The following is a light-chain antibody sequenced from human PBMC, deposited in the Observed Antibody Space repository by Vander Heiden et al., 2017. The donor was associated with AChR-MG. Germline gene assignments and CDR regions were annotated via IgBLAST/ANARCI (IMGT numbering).Light chain of an antibody. Sequence: DIQMTQFPSSLSASVGDRVTITCRASQGINNYLAWFQQEPGKAPKSLIYAASSLQSGVPSKFSGSGSGTDFTLTISSLQPEDSATYYCRQYNSYPLTVGGGTKVEIK. J-gene: IGKJ4*01. CDR2: AAS. CDR3: RQYNSYPLT. V-gene: IGKV1-16*02. CDR1: QGINNY.